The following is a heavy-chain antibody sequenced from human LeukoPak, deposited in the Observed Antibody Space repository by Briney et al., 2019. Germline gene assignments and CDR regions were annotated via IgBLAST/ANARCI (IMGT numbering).Heavy chain of an antibody. V-gene: IGHV3-53*01. CDR2: IYSGGSS. J-gene: IGHJ4*02. CDR1: GFSVSRKY. D-gene: IGHD4-17*01. Sequence: GGSLRLSCAASGFSVSRKYMSWVRQAPGKGLEWVSLIYSGGSSYYADSVKGRFTISRDTSRNTLYLQMNNLRAEDTAVFYCGSRDSGDYPYFDYWGQGTLVTVSS. CDR3: GSRDSGDYPYFDY.